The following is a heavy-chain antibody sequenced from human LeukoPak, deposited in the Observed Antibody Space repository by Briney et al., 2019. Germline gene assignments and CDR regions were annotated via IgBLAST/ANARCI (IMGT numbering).Heavy chain of an antibody. CDR2: IYYSGST. V-gene: IGHV4-59*01. D-gene: IGHD5-12*01. J-gene: IGHJ4*02. CDR1: GGSISSYY. Sequence: SETLSLTCTVSGGSISSYYWGWIRQPPGKGLEWIGYIYYSGSTNYNTSLKSRVTISVDTSKNQFSLKLSSVTAADTAVYYCARTISGYDSAVFDYWGQGTLVTVSS. CDR3: ARTISGYDSAVFDY.